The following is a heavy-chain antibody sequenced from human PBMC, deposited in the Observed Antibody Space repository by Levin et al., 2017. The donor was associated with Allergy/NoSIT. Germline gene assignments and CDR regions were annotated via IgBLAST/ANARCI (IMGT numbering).Heavy chain of an antibody. CDR2: INPNSGGT. Sequence: ASVKVSCKASGYTFTGYYMHWVRQAPGQGLEWMGWINPNSGGTNYAQKFQGRVTMTRDTSISTAYMELSRLRSDDTAVYYCARERYGAGSYYNDYYYYYGMDVWGQGTTVTVSS. J-gene: IGHJ6*02. CDR1: GYTFTGYY. CDR3: ARERYGAGSYYNDYYYYYGMDV. V-gene: IGHV1-2*02. D-gene: IGHD3-10*01.